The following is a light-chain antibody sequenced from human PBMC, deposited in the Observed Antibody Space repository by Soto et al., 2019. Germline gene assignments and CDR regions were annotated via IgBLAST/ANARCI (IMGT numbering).Light chain of an antibody. Sequence: EIVLTQSLATLSLSPGERATRXCRASQSVSSYLAWYQQKPGQAPRLLIYDASNRATGIPARFSGSGSGTDFTLTISSLEPEDFAVYYCQQRSNWPPTFGQGTKVDIK. CDR1: QSVSSY. CDR2: DAS. J-gene: IGKJ1*01. CDR3: QQRSNWPPT. V-gene: IGKV3-11*01.